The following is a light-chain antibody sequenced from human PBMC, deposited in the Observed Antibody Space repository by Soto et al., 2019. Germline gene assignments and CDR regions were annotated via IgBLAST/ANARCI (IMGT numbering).Light chain of an antibody. Sequence: ENVLTQSPGTLSLSPGERATLSCRASQSISSSYLAWYQQKPGQTPRLLIYDASSRATGIPDRFSGSGSGTDFTLTISRLEPEDFAVHYCEQYGDSLLTFGGGTKVEIK. CDR3: EQYGDSLLT. CDR2: DAS. V-gene: IGKV3-20*01. CDR1: QSISSSY. J-gene: IGKJ4*01.